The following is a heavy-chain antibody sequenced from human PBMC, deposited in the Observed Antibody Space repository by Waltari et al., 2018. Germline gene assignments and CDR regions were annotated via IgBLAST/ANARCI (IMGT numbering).Heavy chain of an antibody. V-gene: IGHV3-11*01. D-gene: IGHD1-20*01. Sequence: QMVESGGGLVGPGGSRTLSCAASGFRFREYYMSWIRQAPGKGLEWVSYISSSGTTILYADSVKGRFTISRDNAKNSLHMEMNNLRAEDTAVYYCARGITSAFDYWGQGSLVTVSS. CDR2: ISSSGTTI. J-gene: IGHJ4*02. CDR1: GFRFREYY. CDR3: ARGITSAFDY.